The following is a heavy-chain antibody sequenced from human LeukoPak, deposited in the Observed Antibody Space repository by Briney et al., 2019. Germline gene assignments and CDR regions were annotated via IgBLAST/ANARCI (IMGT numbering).Heavy chain of an antibody. CDR1: GGTFSSYA. D-gene: IGHD2-2*01. CDR3: ARGVGQLPGGAFDI. CDR2: IIPIFGTA. V-gene: IGHV1-69*05. J-gene: IGHJ3*02. Sequence: SVKVSCKASGGTFSSYAISWVRQAPGQGLEWMGRIIPIFGTANYAQKFQGRVTITTDESTSTAYMGLSSLRSEDTAVYYCARGVGQLPGGAFDIWGQGTMVTVSS.